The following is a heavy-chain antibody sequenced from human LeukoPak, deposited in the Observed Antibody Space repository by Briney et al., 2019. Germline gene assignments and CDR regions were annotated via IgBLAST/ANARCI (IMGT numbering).Heavy chain of an antibody. J-gene: IGHJ3*02. D-gene: IGHD6-19*01. V-gene: IGHV4-4*02. Sequence: RPSETLSLTCAVSGVSITNGYWWYWVRQIPGKGLEWIGEIYHNGRTKYNPSLKSRVSIFVDKSKNQFSLKLSSVTAADTAVYYCARAVAGDDAFDIWGQGTMVTVSS. CDR2: IYHNGRT. CDR3: ARAVAGDDAFDI. CDR1: GVSITNGYW.